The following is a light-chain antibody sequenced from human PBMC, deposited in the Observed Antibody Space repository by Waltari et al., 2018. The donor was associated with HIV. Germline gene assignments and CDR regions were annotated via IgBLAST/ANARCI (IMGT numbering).Light chain of an antibody. CDR2: ENT. V-gene: IGLV1-40*01. J-gene: IGLJ2*01. Sequence: QSVLTQPPSVSGAPGQRVTISCTGSSSNIGAGFDVHWYQQLPGTAPKLLIYENTNRPAWVSNRCSGSKSGNTASLTISGLQAEDEADYYCSSYTRSSTHVVFGGGTKLTVL. CDR3: SSYTRSSTHVV. CDR1: SSNIGAGFD.